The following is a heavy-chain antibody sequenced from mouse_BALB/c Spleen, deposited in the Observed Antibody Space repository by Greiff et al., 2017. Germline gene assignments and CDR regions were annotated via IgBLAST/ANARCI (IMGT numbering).Heavy chain of an antibody. D-gene: IGHD4-1*01. Sequence: DVKLVESGGGLVQPGGSRKLSCAASGFTFSSFGMHWVRQAPEKGLEWVAYISSGSSTIYYADTVKGRFTISRDNPKNTLFLQMTSLRSEDTAMYYCARRNWDYWYFDVWGAGTTVTVSS. CDR3: ARRNWDYWYFDV. CDR1: GFTFSSFG. V-gene: IGHV5-17*02. CDR2: ISSGSSTI. J-gene: IGHJ1*01.